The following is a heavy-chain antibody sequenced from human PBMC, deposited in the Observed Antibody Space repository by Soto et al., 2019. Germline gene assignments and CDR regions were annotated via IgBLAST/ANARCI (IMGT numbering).Heavy chain of an antibody. D-gene: IGHD2-15*01. CDR2: IYDTWTT. V-gene: IGHV4-30-4*01. CDR3: ARGICRGGFDI. CDR1: GGSMSENDYY. Sequence: QVQLQEAGPGLVRPSQTLSLTCTVAGGSMSENDYYWSWLRQSPGQGLQWIGYIYDTWTTSYSPSLKSRVTMSADTARNQFSPKLTSVTAADTALYFWARGICRGGFDIWGQGTLVTVSS. J-gene: IGHJ3*02.